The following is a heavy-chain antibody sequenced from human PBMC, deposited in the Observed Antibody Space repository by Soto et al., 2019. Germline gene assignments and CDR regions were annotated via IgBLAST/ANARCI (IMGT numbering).Heavy chain of an antibody. CDR3: ASVPIWCGSSSCYTEGFDS. V-gene: IGHV3-23*01. Sequence: EVQLLDSGGGWVQPEGSLRLSCVASGFVFSDYAMSWVRQAPGKRLAWVSAIRAGGSDTYNADSVKGRFTVSRVNPKNTLYLQMITLSAEDTAIYYCASVPIWCGSSSCYTEGFDSWGQGTLVTASS. J-gene: IGHJ4*02. CDR1: GFVFSDYA. CDR2: IRAGGSDT. D-gene: IGHD2-2*01.